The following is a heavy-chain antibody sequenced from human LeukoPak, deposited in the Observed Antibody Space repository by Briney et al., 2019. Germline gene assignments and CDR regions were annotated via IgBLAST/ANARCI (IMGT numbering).Heavy chain of an antibody. Sequence: SETLSLTCTVSGDFITAYYWSWIRQPPGKGLEWIGYVYYSGSTEYNPSLRSRVTISLDMSKHQFSLTLTSVTAADTAVYYCASNTGTVFDYWGQGALVTVSS. CDR2: VYYSGST. CDR1: GDFITAYY. V-gene: IGHV4-59*01. CDR3: ASNTGTVFDY. D-gene: IGHD7-27*01. J-gene: IGHJ4*02.